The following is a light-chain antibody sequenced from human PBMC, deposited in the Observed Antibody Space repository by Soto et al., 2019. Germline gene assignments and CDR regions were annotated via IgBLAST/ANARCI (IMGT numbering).Light chain of an antibody. V-gene: IGKV1-39*01. Sequence: DVQMTQSPSSLSASVGDIVTITCRARQTINTYLHWYQQKPGKAPKLLIYAALSLKNWVPSRFSGSGSGTDFTHTINNLQPEYFATYYCEESYSTFKTFGQGTKVQSK. CDR1: QTINTY. J-gene: IGKJ1*01. CDR2: AAL. CDR3: EESYSTFKT.